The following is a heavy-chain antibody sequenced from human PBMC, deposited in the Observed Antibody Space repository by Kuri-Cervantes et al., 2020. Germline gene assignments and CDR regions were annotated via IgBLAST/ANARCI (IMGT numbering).Heavy chain of an antibody. D-gene: IGHD1-1*01. V-gene: IGHV3-23*01. CDR3: AKFSWNDGLDY. CDR1: GFTFSSYS. Sequence: GESLKISCAASGFTFSSYSMNWVRQAPGKGLEWVSAISGSGGSTYYADSVKGRFTISRDNSKNTLYLQMNSLRAEDTAVYYCAKFSWNDGLDYWGQGTLVTVSS. J-gene: IGHJ4*02. CDR2: ISGSGGST.